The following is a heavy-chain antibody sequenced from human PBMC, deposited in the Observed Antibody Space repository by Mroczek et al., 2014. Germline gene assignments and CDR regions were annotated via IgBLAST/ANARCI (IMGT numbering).Heavy chain of an antibody. V-gene: IGHV2-5*01. CDR1: GFSLSTSGVG. Sequence: SCRESGPTLVKPTQTLTLTCTFSGFSLSTSGVGVGWIRQPPGKALEWLALIYWNDDKRYSPSLKSRLTITKDTSKNQVVLTMTNMDPVDTATYYCARYEEEEQWLVVYFDYWGQGTLVTVSS. J-gene: IGHJ4*02. CDR3: ARYEEEEQWLVVYFDY. CDR2: IYWNDDK. D-gene: IGHD6-19*01.